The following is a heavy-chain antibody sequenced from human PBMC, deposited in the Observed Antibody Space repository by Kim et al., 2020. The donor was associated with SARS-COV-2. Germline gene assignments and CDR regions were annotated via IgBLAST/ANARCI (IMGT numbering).Heavy chain of an antibody. D-gene: IGHD2-15*01. CDR1: GDSVSSNSAA. Sequence: SQTLSLTCAISGDSVSSNSAAWNWIRQSPSRGLEWLGRTYYRSKWYNDYAVSVKSRITINPDTSKNQFSLQLNSVTPEDTAVYYCARDPRYCSGGSCPYYYYYYGMDVWGQGTTVTVSS. V-gene: IGHV6-1*01. CDR2: TYYRSKWYN. CDR3: ARDPRYCSGGSCPYYYYYYGMDV. J-gene: IGHJ6*02.